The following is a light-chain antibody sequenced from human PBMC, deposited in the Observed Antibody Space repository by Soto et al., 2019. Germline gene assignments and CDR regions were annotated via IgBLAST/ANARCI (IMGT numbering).Light chain of an antibody. CDR2: GAS. CDR1: QSINNN. V-gene: IGKV3-15*01. J-gene: IGKJ4*01. CDR3: QQYNDWPLT. Sequence: ELVMTQSPATLSVSPGERATLSCRASQSINNNLAWYQQKRGQGPRLLIDGASSRATGTPARFSGSGSGTGFTLTISSLQSEDFAMYYCQQYNDWPLTFGGGTKVEIK.